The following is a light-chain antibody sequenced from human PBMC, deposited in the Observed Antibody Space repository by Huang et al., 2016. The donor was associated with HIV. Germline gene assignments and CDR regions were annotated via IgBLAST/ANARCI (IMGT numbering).Light chain of an antibody. CDR2: GAA. CDR3: QHYNYWPPT. V-gene: IGKV3-15*01. Sequence: EIVMTQSPATLSVSPGERATLSCRASQSISGNLAWYQRKPGQAPRLLIYGAAARATEVPARFSGSGSATAVALTISSRQSEDFAVYYCQHYNYWPPTFGQGTEVEVK. CDR1: QSISGN. J-gene: IGKJ1*01.